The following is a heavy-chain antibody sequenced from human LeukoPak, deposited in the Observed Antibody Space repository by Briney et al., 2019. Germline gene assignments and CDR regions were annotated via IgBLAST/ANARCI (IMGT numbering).Heavy chain of an antibody. J-gene: IGHJ4*02. Sequence: GGSLRLSCAASGFTFSNYWMNWVRQAPGKGLEWVADIKQHGGEKYYVDSVKGRFTISRDNAKNSLFLQMNSLRPEDTAVYYCAKSYFGSGTYYPYDYWGQGTLVTVSS. CDR3: AKSYFGSGTYYPYDY. CDR2: IKQHGGEK. D-gene: IGHD3-10*01. CDR1: GFTFSNYW. V-gene: IGHV3-7*03.